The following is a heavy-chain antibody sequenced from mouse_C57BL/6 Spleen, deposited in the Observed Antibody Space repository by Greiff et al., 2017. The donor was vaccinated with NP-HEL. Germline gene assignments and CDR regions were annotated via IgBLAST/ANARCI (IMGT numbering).Heavy chain of an antibody. CDR2: IDPETGGT. J-gene: IGHJ2*01. Sequence: VQLQQSGAELVRPGASVTLSCKASGYTFTDYEMHWVKQTPVHGLEWIGAIDPETGGTAYNQKFKGKAILTADKSSSTAYMELRSLTSEDSAVYYCTSRFITTVVPFDDWGQGTTLTVSS. V-gene: IGHV1-15*01. CDR1: GYTFTDYE. CDR3: TSRFITTVVPFDD. D-gene: IGHD1-1*01.